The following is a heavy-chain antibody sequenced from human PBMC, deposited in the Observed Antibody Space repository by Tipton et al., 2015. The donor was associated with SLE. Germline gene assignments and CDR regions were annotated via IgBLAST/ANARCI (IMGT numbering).Heavy chain of an antibody. Sequence: SLRLSCAASGFTFSSYEMNWVRQAPGKGLEWVSYISSSGSTIYYADSVKGRFTISRDNAKNPLYLQMNSLRAEDTAVYYCARRTIFGVASLYYFDYWGQGTLVTVSS. J-gene: IGHJ4*02. CDR2: ISSSGSTI. CDR3: ARRTIFGVASLYYFDY. V-gene: IGHV3-48*03. D-gene: IGHD3-3*01. CDR1: GFTFSSYE.